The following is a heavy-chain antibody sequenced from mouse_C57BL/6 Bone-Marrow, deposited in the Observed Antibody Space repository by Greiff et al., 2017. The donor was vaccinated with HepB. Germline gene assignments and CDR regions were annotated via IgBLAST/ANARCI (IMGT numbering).Heavy chain of an antibody. CDR3: ARHYYGSSYGYFDV. CDR2: ISNLAYSI. Sequence: VKLVESGGGLVQPGGSLKLSCAASGFTFSDYGMAWVRQAPRKGPEWVAFISNLAYSIYYADTVTGRFTISRENAKNTLYLEMSSLRSEDTAMYYCARHYYGSSYGYFDVWGTGTTVTVSS. V-gene: IGHV5-15*01. D-gene: IGHD1-1*01. J-gene: IGHJ1*03. CDR1: GFTFSDYG.